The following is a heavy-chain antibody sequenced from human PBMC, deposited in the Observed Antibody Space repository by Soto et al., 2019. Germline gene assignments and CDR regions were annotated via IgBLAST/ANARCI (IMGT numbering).Heavy chain of an antibody. V-gene: IGHV1-2*02. D-gene: IGHD2-15*01. CDR2: INPKSGAT. Sequence: XSVKVSYKASGYTLICHHMNLVRQAPGQGLEWMGWINPKSGATNYAQKFQGRVTMTRDTSISTVCMELSRLRSDDTAVYFCARGDLVILPPQGKWFDSWGQGTLVTVSS. J-gene: IGHJ5*01. CDR1: GYTLICHH. CDR3: ARGDLVILPPQGKWFDS.